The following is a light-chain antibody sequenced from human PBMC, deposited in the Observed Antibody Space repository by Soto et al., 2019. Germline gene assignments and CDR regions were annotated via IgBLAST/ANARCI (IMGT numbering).Light chain of an antibody. Sequence: QAVLTQPASVSGSPGQSITISCTGTSSDVGGYDYVSWYQLHPGKAPKLMXXXXXXRPSGVSYRFSGSKSGNTASLTISGLQAEDEADYFCSSYSISTAYLFGTGTKVTVL. J-gene: IGLJ1*01. CDR1: SSDVGGYDY. CDR3: SSYSISTAYL. CDR2: XXX. V-gene: IGLV2-14*03.